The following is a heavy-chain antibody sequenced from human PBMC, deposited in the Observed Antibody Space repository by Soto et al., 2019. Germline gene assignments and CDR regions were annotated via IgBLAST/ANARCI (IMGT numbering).Heavy chain of an antibody. V-gene: IGHV3-21*01. D-gene: IGHD3-3*01. CDR2: ISSSSSYI. CDR1: GFTFSSYS. J-gene: IGHJ4*02. Sequence: GGSLRLSCAASGFTFSSYSMNWVRQAPGKGLEWVSSISSSSSYIYYADSVKGRFTISRDNAKNSLYLQMNSLRAEDTAVYFCAKYDEYLPLSYWGQGALVTVSS. CDR3: AKYDEYLPLSY.